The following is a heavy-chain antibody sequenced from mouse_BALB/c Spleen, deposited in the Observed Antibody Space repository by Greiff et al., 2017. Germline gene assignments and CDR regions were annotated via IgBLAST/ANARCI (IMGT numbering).Heavy chain of an antibody. V-gene: IGHV5-6-3*01. D-gene: IGHD1-2*01. J-gene: IGHJ2*01. Sequence: EVKLVESGGGLVQPGGSLKLSCAASGFTFSSYGMSWVRQTPDKRLELVATINSNGGSTYYPDSVKGRFTISRDNAKNTLYLQMSSLKSEDTAMYYCARAAGYGYWGQGTTLTVSS. CDR3: ARAAGYGY. CDR1: GFTFSSYG. CDR2: INSNGGST.